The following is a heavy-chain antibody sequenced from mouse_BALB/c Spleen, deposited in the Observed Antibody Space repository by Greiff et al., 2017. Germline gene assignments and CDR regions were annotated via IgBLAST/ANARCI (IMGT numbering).Heavy chain of an antibody. D-gene: IGHD1-1*01. CDR2: INPYNDGT. Sequence: EVQLQQSGPELVKPGASVKMSCKASGYTFTSYVMHWVKQKPGQGLEWIGYINPYNDGTKYNEKFKGKATLTSDKSSSTAYMELSSLTSEDSAVYYCARVTTVVADAMDYWGQGTSVTVSS. V-gene: IGHV1-14*01. CDR1: GYTFTSYV. J-gene: IGHJ4*01. CDR3: ARVTTVVADAMDY.